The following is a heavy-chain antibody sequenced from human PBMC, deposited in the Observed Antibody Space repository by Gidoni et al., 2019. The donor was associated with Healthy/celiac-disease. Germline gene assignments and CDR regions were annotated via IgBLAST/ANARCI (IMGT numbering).Heavy chain of an antibody. Sequence: QVQLQESGPGLVKPSETLSLTCTVSGGSISSAYWSWIRQPPGKGLEWIGYIYYTGSTNYNPSLKSRVTISVDTSKNQFSLKLSSVTAADTAVYYCARVIFNYYDSSGYYPHFDYWGQGTLVTVSS. D-gene: IGHD3-22*01. CDR1: GGSISSAY. CDR2: IYYTGST. V-gene: IGHV4-59*01. CDR3: ARVIFNYYDSSGYYPHFDY. J-gene: IGHJ4*02.